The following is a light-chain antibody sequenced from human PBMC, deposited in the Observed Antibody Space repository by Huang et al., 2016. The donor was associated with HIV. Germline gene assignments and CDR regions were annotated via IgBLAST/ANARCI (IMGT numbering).Light chain of an antibody. CDR1: HSVATN. J-gene: IGKJ5*01. CDR2: GAS. V-gene: IGKV3-15*01. Sequence: DIVMTQSPVTLSLSPGEGATLSCEASHSVATNVAWFQQKPGQAPRLLIYGASTRATGTPVRFRGSVSGTDFSLSITSLHRDDFGVYYCQQYNDWPPITFGQGTRL. CDR3: QQYNDWPPIT.